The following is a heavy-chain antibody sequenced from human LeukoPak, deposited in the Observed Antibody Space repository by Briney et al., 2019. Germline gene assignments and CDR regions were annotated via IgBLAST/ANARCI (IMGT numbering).Heavy chain of an antibody. CDR2: INHSGST. J-gene: IGHJ4*02. Sequence: SETLSLTCAVYGGSFSGYYWSWIRQPPGKGLEWIGEINHSGSTNYNPSLKSRVTISVDTSKNQFSLKLSSVTAADTAVYYCARLSSTSFPFDYWGQGTLVTVSS. CDR1: GGSFSGYY. CDR3: ARLSSTSFPFDY. V-gene: IGHV4-34*01. D-gene: IGHD2-2*01.